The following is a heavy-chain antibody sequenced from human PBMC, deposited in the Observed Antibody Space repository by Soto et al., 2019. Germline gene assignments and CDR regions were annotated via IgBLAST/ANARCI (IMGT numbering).Heavy chain of an antibody. CDR2: IYNTGST. D-gene: IGHD2-2*02. CDR3: ARTSCDSLSCYNWGDRWFDP. V-gene: IGHV4-59*01. Sequence: SETLSLTCTVSGGSISPYYWNWIRQSPGKGLEWIGYIYNTGSTTYNPSLKSRVTITVDTSKNQFSLRLSSVTAADTAVYYCARTSCDSLSCYNWGDRWFDPWGQGTLVTVSS. CDR1: GGSISPYY. J-gene: IGHJ5*02.